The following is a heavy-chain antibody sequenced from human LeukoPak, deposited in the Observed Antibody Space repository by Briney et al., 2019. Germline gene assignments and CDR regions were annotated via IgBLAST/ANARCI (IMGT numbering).Heavy chain of an antibody. CDR2: ISAYNGNT. Sequence: GASVNVSCKASGYTFTSYGISWVRQAPGQGLEWMGWISAYNGNTNYAQKLQGRVTMTTDTSTSTAYMELRSLRSDDTAVYYCASVDTVTKTPDYYYYGMDVWGQGTTVTVSS. V-gene: IGHV1-18*01. CDR3: ASVDTVTKTPDYYYYGMDV. D-gene: IGHD4-17*01. J-gene: IGHJ6*02. CDR1: GYTFTSYG.